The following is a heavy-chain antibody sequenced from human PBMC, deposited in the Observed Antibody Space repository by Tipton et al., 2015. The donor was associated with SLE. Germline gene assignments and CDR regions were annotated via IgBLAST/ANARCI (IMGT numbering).Heavy chain of an antibody. D-gene: IGHD2-2*01. CDR2: IFNSGST. V-gene: IGHV4-59*01. CDR3: AGYCTSTSCYEARGGMDV. CDR1: GGSISSYY. J-gene: IGHJ6*02. Sequence: TLSLTCTVSGGSISSYYWSWIRQPPGKGLEWIGNIFNSGSTNYNPSLKSRVTISVDTSKNQFSLKLSSVTAADTAVYYCAGYCTSTSCYEARGGMDVWGQGTTVTVSS.